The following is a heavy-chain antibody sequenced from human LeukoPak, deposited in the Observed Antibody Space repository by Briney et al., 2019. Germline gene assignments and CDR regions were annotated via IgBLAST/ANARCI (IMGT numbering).Heavy chain of an antibody. Sequence: PSETLSLTCTVSGGSISSYYWSWIRQPPGKGLEWIGYTYHSGTTNYDSSLKSRVTMSLDTSRSQFSLNLTSVTAADTAVYYCARHGVTRRYFDLWGRGTLVTVSS. D-gene: IGHD2-8*01. CDR1: GGSISSYY. J-gene: IGHJ2*01. CDR2: TYHSGTT. CDR3: ARHGVTRRYFDL. V-gene: IGHV4-59*08.